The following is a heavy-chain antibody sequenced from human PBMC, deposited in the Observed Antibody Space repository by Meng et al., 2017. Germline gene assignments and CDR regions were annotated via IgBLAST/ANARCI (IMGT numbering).Heavy chain of an antibody. CDR3: ARDGGNYDFDY. J-gene: IGHJ4*02. CDR1: GYTFFDAY. Sequence: QVQVGQVGAEWTLPGASLELSGMASGYTFFDAYVHWVRQAPGQGLEWMGRIIPSSGDANSAQKFLGRVTLTWDTSISTAYMELSSLRSDDTAIYYCARDGGNYDFDYWGQGTLVTVSS. D-gene: IGHD1-7*01. V-gene: IGHV1-2*06. CDR2: IIPSSGDA.